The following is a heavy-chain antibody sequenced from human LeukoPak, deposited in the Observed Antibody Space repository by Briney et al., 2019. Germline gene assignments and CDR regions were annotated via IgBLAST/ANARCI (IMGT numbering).Heavy chain of an antibody. V-gene: IGHV3-30*02. CDR1: GFTFNNYA. Sequence: GGSLRLSCAASGFTFNNYAMSWVRQAPGKGLEWVAFIRYDGSNKYYADSVKGRFTISRDNSKNTLYLQMNSLRAEDTAVYYCAKDRIVVVIEGAFDYWGQGTLVTVSS. D-gene: IGHD2-21*01. CDR2: IRYDGSNK. J-gene: IGHJ4*02. CDR3: AKDRIVVVIEGAFDY.